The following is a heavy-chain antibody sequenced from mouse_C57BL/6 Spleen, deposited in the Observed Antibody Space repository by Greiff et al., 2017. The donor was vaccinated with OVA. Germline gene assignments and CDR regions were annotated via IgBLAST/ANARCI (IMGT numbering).Heavy chain of an antibody. CDR1: GFTFTDYY. Sequence: EVQRVESGGGLVQPGGSLSLSCAASGFTFTDYYMSWVRQPPGKALEWLGFIRNKANGYTTEYSASVKGRFTISRDNSQSILYLQMNALRAEDSATYYCARYSPSYAMDYWGQGTSVTVSS. J-gene: IGHJ4*01. V-gene: IGHV7-3*01. CDR3: ARYSPSYAMDY. CDR2: IRNKANGYTT.